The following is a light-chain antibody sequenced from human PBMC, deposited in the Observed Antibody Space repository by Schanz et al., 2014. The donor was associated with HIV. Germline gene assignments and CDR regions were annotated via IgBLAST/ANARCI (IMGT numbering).Light chain of an antibody. Sequence: EIELTQSPATLSVSPGERAPLSCRASQSVASNLAWYPQRPGQAPRLLIYGASTRATGVPARFSGSGSGTEFTLTINKLEPEDFAVYYCQQYGSSPWTFGQGTKVEIK. J-gene: IGKJ1*01. V-gene: IGKV3-15*01. CDR3: QQYGSSPWT. CDR2: GAS. CDR1: QSVASN.